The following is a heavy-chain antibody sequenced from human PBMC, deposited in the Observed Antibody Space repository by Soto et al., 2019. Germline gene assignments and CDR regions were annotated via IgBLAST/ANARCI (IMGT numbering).Heavy chain of an antibody. CDR1: GFTFSMFS. J-gene: IGHJ5*02. CDR2: ISSNGDST. D-gene: IGHD4-17*01. CDR3: VHPRSTVQIPPT. V-gene: IGHV3-64D*06. Sequence: GGSLRLSCSASGFTFSMFSMHWVRQAPGKGLEYVSGISSNGDSTYYADSVKGRFTISRDNSKNTLYLQMSSLRAVDTAVYYCVHPRSTVQIPPTWGQGTLVTSPQ.